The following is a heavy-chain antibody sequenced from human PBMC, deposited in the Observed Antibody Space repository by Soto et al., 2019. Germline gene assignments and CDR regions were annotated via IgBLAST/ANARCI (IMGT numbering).Heavy chain of an antibody. D-gene: IGHD3-16*01. CDR3: AKDVVFYRLGSLDH. CDR1: GFTFSSYA. CDR2: ISGNGGST. J-gene: IGHJ4*02. Sequence: EVQLLESGGGLEQPGGSLRLSCAASGFTFSSYAMSWVRQAPGKGLEWVSSISGNGGSTHYADSVKGRFTISRDNSKNKVYLQMNSLSAEDTAVYYCAKDVVFYRLGSLDHWGQGTLVTVSS. V-gene: IGHV3-23*01.